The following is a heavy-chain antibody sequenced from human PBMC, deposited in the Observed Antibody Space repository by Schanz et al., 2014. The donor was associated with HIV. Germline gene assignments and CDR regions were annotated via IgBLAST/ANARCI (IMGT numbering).Heavy chain of an antibody. D-gene: IGHD3-3*01. CDR1: GGSIISGDYY. CDR2: IYYSGNT. CDR3: AKLILFDNHDFWSGYPD. J-gene: IGHJ4*02. V-gene: IGHV4-31*03. Sequence: QVQLQESGPGLVKPSETLSLTCTVSGGSIISGDYYWTWIRQHPGKGLEWIGYIYYSGNTHYNPSLRGRLTISVDTSKNQFSLEVNSVTAADTAVYYCAKLILFDNHDFWSGYPDWGQGTLVTVSS.